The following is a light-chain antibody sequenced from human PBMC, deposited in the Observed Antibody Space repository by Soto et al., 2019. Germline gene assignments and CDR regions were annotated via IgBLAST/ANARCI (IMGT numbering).Light chain of an antibody. J-gene: IGKJ1*01. CDR3: QQYNSYSRT. Sequence: DIQMTQSPSTLSASVGDRVTITCRASHSISSWLAWYQQKPGQAPKLLIYKASSLESGVPSRFSGSGSGTEFTLTISSLQPDDFATYYCQQYNSYSRTFGQGTKVDIK. CDR2: KAS. V-gene: IGKV1-5*03. CDR1: HSISSW.